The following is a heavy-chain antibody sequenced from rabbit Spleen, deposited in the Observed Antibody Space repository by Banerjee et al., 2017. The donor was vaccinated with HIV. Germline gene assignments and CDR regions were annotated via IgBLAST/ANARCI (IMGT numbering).Heavy chain of an antibody. J-gene: IGHJ6*01. Sequence: QEQLEESGGGLVQPGASLTLTCTASGFSFGRNYDMCWVRQAPGKGLEWIGCIAGSSNDFTYSATWAKGRFTCSKTSSTTVTLQMTSLTVADTATYFCARDTGSSFSSYGMDLWGPGTLVTVS. V-gene: IGHV1S45*01. CDR1: GFSFGRNYD. CDR3: ARDTGSSFSSYGMDL. CDR2: IAGSSNDFT. D-gene: IGHD8-1*01.